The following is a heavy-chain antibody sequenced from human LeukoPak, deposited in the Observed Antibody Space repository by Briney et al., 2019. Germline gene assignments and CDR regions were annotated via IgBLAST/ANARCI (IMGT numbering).Heavy chain of an antibody. D-gene: IGHD1-26*01. Sequence: GGSLRLSCAASGFTFSSYGMSWVRQAPGKGLEWVSTISGSAYNTYYADSVKGRFTISRDNSANTLYLQMNSLRAEDTALYYCAKHSGSYFIYYVDSWGKGTLVTVSS. CDR1: GFTFSSYG. CDR3: AKHSGSYFIYYVDS. V-gene: IGHV3-23*01. J-gene: IGHJ4*02. CDR2: ISGSAYNT.